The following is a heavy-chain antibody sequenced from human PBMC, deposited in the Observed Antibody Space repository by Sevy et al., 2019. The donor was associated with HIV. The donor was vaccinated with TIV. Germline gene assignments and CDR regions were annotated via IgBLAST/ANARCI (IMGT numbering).Heavy chain of an antibody. J-gene: IGHJ6*02. D-gene: IGHD3-9*01. CDR3: AKDFTGYNGMDV. CDR2: ISYHGRDK. CDR1: GITFSTSG. Sequence: GGSLRLSCVVSGITFSTSGMHWVRQAPGKGLEWVAVISYHGRDKFYADSVKGRSTISRDNSKNILYLQMISLGAEDTAVYYCAKDFTGYNGMDVWGQGTMVTVS. V-gene: IGHV3-30*18.